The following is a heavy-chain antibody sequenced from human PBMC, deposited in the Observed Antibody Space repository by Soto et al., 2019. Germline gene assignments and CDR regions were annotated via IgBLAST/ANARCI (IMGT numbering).Heavy chain of an antibody. Sequence: PGGSLRLSCAASGFTVSSYEMNWVRQAPGKGLEWVSYISSSGSTIYYADSVKGRFTIARDNAKNSLHLQMNSLRAEDTAIYHCARDFVRVSYYGMDVWGRETTVTVSS. CDR2: ISSSGSTI. J-gene: IGHJ6*02. D-gene: IGHD3-10*01. CDR1: GFTVSSYE. V-gene: IGHV3-48*03. CDR3: ARDFVRVSYYGMDV.